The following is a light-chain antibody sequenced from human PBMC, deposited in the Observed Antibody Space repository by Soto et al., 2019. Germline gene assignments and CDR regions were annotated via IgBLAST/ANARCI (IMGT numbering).Light chain of an antibody. Sequence: DIQMTESPSTRAASVGDRVTITSRASQSTNSWLAWYQQKPGKAPKLLIYAASSLQSGVPSRFSCSGSGTDFTLTRSSLQPEDFATYYCQQANSFLITRGQGTRLEI. CDR3: QQANSFLIT. J-gene: IGKJ5*01. CDR1: QSTNSW. CDR2: AAS. V-gene: IGKV1-12*01.